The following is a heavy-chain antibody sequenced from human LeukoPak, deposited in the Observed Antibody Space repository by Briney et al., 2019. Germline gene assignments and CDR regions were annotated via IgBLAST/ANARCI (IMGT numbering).Heavy chain of an antibody. D-gene: IGHD1-20*01. J-gene: IGHJ3*02. CDR3: AKDAEWYNWNRGAFDI. CDR1: GFTFSSYG. V-gene: IGHV3-30*18. Sequence: GRSLRLSCAASGFTFSSYGMHWVRQAPGKGLEWVAVISYDGSNKYYAASVRGRFTISRDNSKNTLYLQMTSLRAEDTAVYYCAKDAEWYNWNRGAFDIWGQGTMVTVSS. CDR2: ISYDGSNK.